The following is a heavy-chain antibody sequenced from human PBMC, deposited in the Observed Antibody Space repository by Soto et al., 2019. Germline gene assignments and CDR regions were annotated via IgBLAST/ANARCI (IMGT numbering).Heavy chain of an antibody. J-gene: IGHJ4*02. CDR2: ISSSGSSI. Sequence: GGSLRLSCAASGFTFSSYAMSWVRQAPGKGLEWISYISSSGSSIYYADSVKGRFTISRDYANNSLYLQMNSLGAEDTAVYYCARGSYGRLRSGRGPSFDYWGQGTLVTVSS. CDR1: GFTFSSYA. CDR3: ARGSYGRLRSGRGPSFDY. D-gene: IGHD3-10*02. V-gene: IGHV3-48*03.